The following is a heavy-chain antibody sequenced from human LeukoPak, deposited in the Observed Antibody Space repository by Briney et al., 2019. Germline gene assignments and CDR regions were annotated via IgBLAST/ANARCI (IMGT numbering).Heavy chain of an antibody. Sequence: NPSQTLSLTCTVSGDSISSYYWSWVRQPPGKGLEWIGYIYTSGGTNYIPSLKGRVTISIDTSKNQFSLKLSSVTAADSAVYYCARLTRLSTSPDRYYLDYWGQGNLVTVSS. CDR1: GDSISSYY. J-gene: IGHJ4*02. CDR2: IYTSGGT. V-gene: IGHV4-4*09. CDR3: ARLTRLSTSPDRYYLDY. D-gene: IGHD6-6*01.